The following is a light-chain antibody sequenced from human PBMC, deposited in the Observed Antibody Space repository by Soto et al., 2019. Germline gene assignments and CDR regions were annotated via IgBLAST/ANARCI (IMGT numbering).Light chain of an antibody. CDR1: SSNIVRNM. J-gene: IGLJ1*01. CDR3: AAWDDSVNGKI. V-gene: IGLV1-44*01. CDR2: DDD. Sequence: PALTQPPSASGPPGQRAVITCSGRSSNIVRNMVNCYQQLPGTAPKLLMFDDDQRPSGVPDRFSGSSSGTSASVAITVLQSEDEADYYCAAWDDSVNGKIFGTGTKVTVL.